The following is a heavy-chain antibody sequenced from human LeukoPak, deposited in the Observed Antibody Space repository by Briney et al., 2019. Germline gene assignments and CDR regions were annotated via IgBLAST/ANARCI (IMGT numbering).Heavy chain of an antibody. J-gene: IGHJ4*02. Sequence: SETLSLTCTVSGGSIRSTSYYWGWIRQPPGKGLEWIGSIYYTGSTYYNPSLKSRVTISVDTSKNQFSLKLSSVTAADTAVYYCARTYGDYYFDYWGQGTLVTVSS. CDR3: ARTYGDYYFDY. V-gene: IGHV4-39*07. D-gene: IGHD4-17*01. CDR2: IYYTGST. CDR1: GGSIRSTSYY.